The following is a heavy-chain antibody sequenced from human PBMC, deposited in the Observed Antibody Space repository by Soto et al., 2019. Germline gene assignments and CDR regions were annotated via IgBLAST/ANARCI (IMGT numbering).Heavy chain of an antibody. Sequence: QVQLVQSGAEVKKPGSSVKVSCKASGGTFSSYAISWVRQAPGQGXXXXGGIIPIFGTANYAQKFQGRVTITADESTSTAYMELSSLRSEDTAVYYCAFHYVWGTEVEYYIDYWGQGTLVTVSS. CDR3: AFHYVWGTEVEYYIDY. CDR1: GGTFSSYA. V-gene: IGHV1-69*01. J-gene: IGHJ4*02. D-gene: IGHD3-16*01. CDR2: IIPIFGTA.